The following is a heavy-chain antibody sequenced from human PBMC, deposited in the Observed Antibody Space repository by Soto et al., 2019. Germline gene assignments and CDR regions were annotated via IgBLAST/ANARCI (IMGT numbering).Heavy chain of an antibody. CDR3: SGSLISMSRGVLHNSWFEY. Sequence: ERSLRLSCAPSAFTLSSYAMSLVRPAPGKGLQRSSCIASTSVPILHADSVKGRFTISRDNAKNSLYLQMNSLRAEDKALYYCSGSLISMSRGVLHNSWFEYWGQGTLVTVSS. V-gene: IGHV3-21*05. CDR1: AFTLSSYA. CDR2: IASTSVPI. D-gene: IGHD3-10*01. J-gene: IGHJ5*01.